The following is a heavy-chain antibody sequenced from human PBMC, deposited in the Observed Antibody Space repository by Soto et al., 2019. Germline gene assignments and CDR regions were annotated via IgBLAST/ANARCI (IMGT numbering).Heavy chain of an antibody. J-gene: IGHJ4*02. CDR1: GGSISSYY. D-gene: IGHD6-13*01. CDR3: ARNIAAAGNWVFDY. CDR2: IYYSGST. V-gene: IGHV4-59*08. Sequence: PSETLSLTCTVSGGSISSYYWSWIRQPPGKGLEWIGYIYYSGSTNYNPSLKSRVTISVDTSKNQFSLKLSSVTAADTAVYYCARNIAAAGNWVFDYWGQGTLVTVSS.